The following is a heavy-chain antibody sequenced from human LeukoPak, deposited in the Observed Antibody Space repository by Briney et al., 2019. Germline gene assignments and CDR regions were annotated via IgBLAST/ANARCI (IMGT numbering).Heavy chain of an antibody. D-gene: IGHD3-3*01. CDR3: VTNFWSASNWFDP. CDR2: INPSGSST. V-gene: IGHV1-46*03. CDR1: GYTFTSYY. Sequence: ASVKVSCKASGYTFTSYYMHWVRQAPGQGLEWMGIINPSGSSTSYAQKSQGRVTMTRDTSTSTVYMELSSLRSEDTAMYYCVTNFWSASNWFDPWGQGTLVTVSS. J-gene: IGHJ5*02.